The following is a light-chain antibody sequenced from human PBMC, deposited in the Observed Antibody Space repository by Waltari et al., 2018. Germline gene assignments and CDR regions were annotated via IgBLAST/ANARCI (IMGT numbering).Light chain of an antibody. J-gene: IGKJ1*01. CDR1: QGISDH. CDR2: AAS. Sequence: DIQMTQSPTSLSAFVGDGVTITCRASQGISDHLAWFQQKPGKAPKSLIYAASRLQSGVPSKFSGSGSGTEFTLTISNLRPEDIATYYCQQYKSYPWTFGQGTKVEI. V-gene: IGKV1-16*02. CDR3: QQYKSYPWT.